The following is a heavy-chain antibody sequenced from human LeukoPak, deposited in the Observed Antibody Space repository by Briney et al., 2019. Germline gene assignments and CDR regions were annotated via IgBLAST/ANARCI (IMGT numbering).Heavy chain of an antibody. J-gene: IGHJ4*02. D-gene: IGHD1-26*01. V-gene: IGHV1-2*02. Sequence: GASVKVSRKASGYTFTGYYMHWVRQAPGQGLEWMGWINPNSGGTNYAQKFQGRVTMTRDTSISTAYMELSRLRSDDTAVYYCARWSGSYLPNGYYFDYWGQGTLVTVSS. CDR1: GYTFTGYY. CDR3: ARWSGSYLPNGYYFDY. CDR2: INPNSGGT.